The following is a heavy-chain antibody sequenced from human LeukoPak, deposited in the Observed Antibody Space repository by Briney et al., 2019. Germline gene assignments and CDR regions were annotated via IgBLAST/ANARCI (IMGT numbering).Heavy chain of an antibody. Sequence: GGSLRLSCAASGFTFSSYGMHWVRQAPGTGLEWVAFIQFDGNGEYYADSVKGRFTISRDNSKNTLFLQMHSLRAEDTALYYCARDRGSNNYFDHWGQGTLVTVSS. V-gene: IGHV3-30*02. J-gene: IGHJ4*02. CDR1: GFTFSSYG. CDR3: ARDRGSNNYFDH. D-gene: IGHD2-2*01. CDR2: IQFDGNGE.